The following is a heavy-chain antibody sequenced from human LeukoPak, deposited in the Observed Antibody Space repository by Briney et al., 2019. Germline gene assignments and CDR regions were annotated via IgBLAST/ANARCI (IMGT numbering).Heavy chain of an antibody. CDR2: IKSDESTR. Sequence: GGSLRLSCAASGFTFTSYWMHWVRQAPGKGLVWVSRIKSDESTRDYADFVKGRFTISRDNAKNSLYPQMNSLRAEGTAVYYCARNIRSDYWGQGTLVTVSS. CDR1: GFTFTSYW. J-gene: IGHJ4*02. CDR3: ARNIRSDY. D-gene: IGHD2/OR15-2a*01. V-gene: IGHV3-74*01.